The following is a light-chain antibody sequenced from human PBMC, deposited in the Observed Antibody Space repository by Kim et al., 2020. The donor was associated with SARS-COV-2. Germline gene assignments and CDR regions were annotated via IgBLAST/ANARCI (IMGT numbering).Light chain of an antibody. CDR1: QRGSSGY. CDR2: AAS. V-gene: IGKV3-20*01. Sequence: SPGESATLSCRARQRGSSGYLAWYQHRPGQTPRLLIFAASRRPDGVPERVSGSGAGTDFALTISRLEPEDFAVYYCQHYHSFPWAFGQGTKVDIK. CDR3: QHYHSFPWA. J-gene: IGKJ1*01.